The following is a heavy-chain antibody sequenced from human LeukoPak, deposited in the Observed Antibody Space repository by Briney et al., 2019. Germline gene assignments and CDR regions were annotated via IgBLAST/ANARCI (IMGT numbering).Heavy chain of an antibody. J-gene: IGHJ4*02. D-gene: IGHD3-22*01. CDR2: ISGSGGST. CDR3: AKEIRRITMIVVGSTYFDY. CDR1: GFTFSSYA. V-gene: IGHV3-23*01. Sequence: GGSLRLSCAASGFTFSSYAMSWVRQAPGKGLEWVSAISGSGGSTYYADSVKGRFTIPRDNSKNTLYLQMNSLRAEDTAVYYCAKEIRRITMIVVGSTYFDYWGQGTLVTVSS.